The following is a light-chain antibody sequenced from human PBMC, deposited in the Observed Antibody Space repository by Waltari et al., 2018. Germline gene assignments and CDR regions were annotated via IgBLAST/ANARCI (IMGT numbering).Light chain of an antibody. CDR1: QRISYW. CDR3: QQYNTYPAT. Sequence: DIQMTQSPSSLSASVGDRVTITCRASQRISYWLAWYQQKPGKAPKLLVYKASSLESGAPSRFSGSVSGTEYTLTISSLQPDDFATYYCQQYNTYPATFGQGTKVEIK. V-gene: IGKV1-5*03. J-gene: IGKJ2*01. CDR2: KAS.